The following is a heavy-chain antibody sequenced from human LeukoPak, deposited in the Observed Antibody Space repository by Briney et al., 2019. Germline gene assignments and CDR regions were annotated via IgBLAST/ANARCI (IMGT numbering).Heavy chain of an antibody. CDR3: ARSTTRIAVAGRASGY. D-gene: IGHD6-19*01. Sequence: SETLSLTCAVYGGSFSGYYWSWIRQPPGKGLEWIGEINHSGSTNYNPSLKSRVNISVHTSKTQFSLKLSSVPAADTAVYYCARSTTRIAVAGRASGYWGQGTLVTVSS. CDR2: INHSGST. V-gene: IGHV4-34*01. J-gene: IGHJ4*02. CDR1: GGSFSGYY.